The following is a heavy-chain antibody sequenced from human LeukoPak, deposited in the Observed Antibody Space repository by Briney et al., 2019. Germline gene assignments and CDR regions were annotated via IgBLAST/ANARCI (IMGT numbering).Heavy chain of an antibody. J-gene: IGHJ5*02. CDR1: GFTFSSYA. D-gene: IGHD6-13*01. V-gene: IGHV3-23*01. CDR2: ISGSGGST. CDR3: ARGPSSSWSPKFDP. Sequence: GGSLRLSCAASGFTFSSYAMSWVRQAPGKGLEGVSAISGSGGSTYYADSVKGRFTISRDNSKNTLYLQMHSLRAEDTAVYYCARGPSSSWSPKFDPWGQGTLVTVSS.